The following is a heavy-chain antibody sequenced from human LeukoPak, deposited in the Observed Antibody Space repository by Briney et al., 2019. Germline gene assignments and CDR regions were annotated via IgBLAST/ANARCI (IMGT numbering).Heavy chain of an antibody. V-gene: IGHV4-34*01. D-gene: IGHD3-22*01. Sequence: SETLSLTCAVYGGSFSGYYWSWIRQPPGKGLEWIGEINYSGSTNYNPSLKSRVTISVDTSKNQFSLKLSSVTAADTAVYYCARSRSGYSTFDYWGQGTLVTVSS. CDR3: ARSRSGYSTFDY. CDR1: GGSFSGYY. J-gene: IGHJ4*02. CDR2: INYSGST.